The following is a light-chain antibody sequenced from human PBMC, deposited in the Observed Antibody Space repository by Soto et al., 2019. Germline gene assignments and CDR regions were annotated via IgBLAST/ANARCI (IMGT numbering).Light chain of an antibody. J-gene: IGLJ1*01. Sequence: QSALTQPASVSGSPGQSITISCTGTSSDVGGYNYVSWYQQYPGKAPKLMIYDVSNRPSGVSNRFSGSKSGNTASLTISGLEAEDEADYYCSSYTSSSTGVLGTGTKVTVL. V-gene: IGLV2-14*01. CDR3: SSYTSSSTGV. CDR2: DVS. CDR1: SSDVGGYNY.